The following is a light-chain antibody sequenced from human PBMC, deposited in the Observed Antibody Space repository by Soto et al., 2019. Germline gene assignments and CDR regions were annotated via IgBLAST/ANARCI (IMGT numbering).Light chain of an antibody. CDR3: QQNGSLPIT. CDR1: QSLSGGY. Sequence: EIVLTQSPGILSLSPGERATLSCRASQSLSGGYLAWSQQKPGQTPRLLIYSASNRATGIPDRFGGSGSGTDFTLTISRLEPEDFVVYYCQQNGSLPITFGQGTRLEIK. V-gene: IGKV3-20*01. CDR2: SAS. J-gene: IGKJ5*01.